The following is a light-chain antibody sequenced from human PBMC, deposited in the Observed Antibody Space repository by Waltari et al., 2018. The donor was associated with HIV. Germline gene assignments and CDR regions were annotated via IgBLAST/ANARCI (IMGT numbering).Light chain of an antibody. J-gene: IGLJ1*01. CDR2: EVT. CDR3: SSYTSSSTPEV. V-gene: IGLV2-14*01. CDR1: TSDVGGYQY. Sequence: QSTLTQPASVSGSPGQSITISCTGPTSDVGGYQYVSWYQQYAGIAPKLIIYEVTNRPAGVSNRFAGTKSGNTASLIISGIESEDEADYYCSSYTSSSTPEVFGNGTKVTVL.